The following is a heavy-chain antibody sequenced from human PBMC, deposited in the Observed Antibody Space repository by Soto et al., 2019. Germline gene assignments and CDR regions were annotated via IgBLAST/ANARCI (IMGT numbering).Heavy chain of an antibody. CDR1: GYTFTSYA. Sequence: QVQLVQSGAEVKKPGASVKVSCKASGYTFTSYAMHWVRQAPGQRLEWMGWINAGNGNTKYSQKFQGRVTITRDTSASTAYMELSSLRSEDTAVYYCARDRDNWNDGDAFDIWGQGTMVTVSS. V-gene: IGHV1-3*01. CDR2: INAGNGNT. D-gene: IGHD1-1*01. J-gene: IGHJ3*02. CDR3: ARDRDNWNDGDAFDI.